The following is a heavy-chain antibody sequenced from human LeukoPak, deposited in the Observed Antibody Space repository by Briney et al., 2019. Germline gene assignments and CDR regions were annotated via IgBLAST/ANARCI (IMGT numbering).Heavy chain of an antibody. J-gene: IGHJ5*02. CDR3: ARDIQFCIRGGCYPNWFDP. V-gene: IGHV1-2*02. CDR2: IHPNTGGT. D-gene: IGHD2-15*01. CDR1: GYNFTGHF. Sequence: ASVKVSCKTSGYNFTGHFMHWVRQAPGQGLEWMGWIHPNTGGTNYAQKFQGRVTMTRDTSRSTAYMDLSRLRADDTAVYYCARDIQFCIRGGCYPNWFDPRGQGTLVTVSS.